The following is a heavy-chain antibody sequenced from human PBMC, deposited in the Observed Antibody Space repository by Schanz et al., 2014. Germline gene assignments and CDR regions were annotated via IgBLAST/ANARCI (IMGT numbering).Heavy chain of an antibody. V-gene: IGHV3-23*04. Sequence: EVQLVTSGGDLVQPGGSLRLSCAASGFAFDTYWMSWVRQAPGKGLEWVSSIRGSGGGTDYADSVKGRFTISRDSPKNRLYLQMNSLRPEDSGVYYCARGVARERYSDWLELDYWGQGTLVTVSS. J-gene: IGHJ4*02. CDR2: IRGSGGGT. CDR1: GFAFDTYW. D-gene: IGHD3-9*01. CDR3: ARGVARERYSDWLELDY.